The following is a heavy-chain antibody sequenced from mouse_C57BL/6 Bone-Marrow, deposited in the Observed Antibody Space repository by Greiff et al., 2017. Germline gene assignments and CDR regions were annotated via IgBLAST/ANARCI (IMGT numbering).Heavy chain of an antibody. V-gene: IGHV1-69*01. D-gene: IGHD1-1*01. CDR3: AREGFITAVPFAY. Sequence: QVQLQQPGAELVMPGASVKLSCKASGYTFTSYWMHWVKQRPGQGLEWIGEIDPSDSYTNYNQKFKGKSTFTVDKSSSTAYMQLSSLTSEDSAVYYWAREGFITAVPFAYWGQGTLVTVSA. CDR1: GYTFTSYW. CDR2: IDPSDSYT. J-gene: IGHJ3*01.